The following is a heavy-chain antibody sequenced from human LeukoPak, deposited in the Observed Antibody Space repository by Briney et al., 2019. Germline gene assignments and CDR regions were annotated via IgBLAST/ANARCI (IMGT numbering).Heavy chain of an antibody. J-gene: IGHJ3*02. CDR1: GGSIGSFY. V-gene: IGHV4-59*01. CDR3: ARDRITGTTWDAFDI. Sequence: SETLSLTCTVSGGSIGSFYWSWTRQPPGKGLEWIGYIYYSGSTNYNPSLKSRVTISVDTSKNQFSLKLSSVTAADTAVYYCARDRITGTTWDAFDIWGQGTMVTVSS. CDR2: IYYSGST. D-gene: IGHD1-14*01.